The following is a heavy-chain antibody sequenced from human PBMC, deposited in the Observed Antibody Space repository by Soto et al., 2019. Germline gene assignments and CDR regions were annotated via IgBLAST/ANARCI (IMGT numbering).Heavy chain of an antibody. D-gene: IGHD1-26*01. CDR1: GGSISSHY. CDR3: ARDGREASGMDV. V-gene: IGHV4-59*11. CDR2: IYYRGST. J-gene: IGHJ6*02. Sequence: KTSETLSLTCTVSGGSISSHYWSWVRQAPGKGLEWIGHIYYRGSTTYNPSLRSRSTISVDTSNNQFSLKLNSVTTADTAMYYCARDGREASGMDVWGQGTKVTVSS.